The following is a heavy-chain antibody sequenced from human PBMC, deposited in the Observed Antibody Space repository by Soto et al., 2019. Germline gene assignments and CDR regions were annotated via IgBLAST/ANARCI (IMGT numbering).Heavy chain of an antibody. CDR2: IFHGGRT. V-gene: IGHV4-30-2*02. J-gene: IGHJ4*02. D-gene: IGHD6-19*01. CDR3: ARSGAGSGWL. CDR1: GAPITWGDYS. Sequence: KPSETLSLTCAISGAPITWGDYSWNWIRQPPGKGLEWIGYIFHGGRTSYNSSLKSRVTISVDTSKNQFSLKLSSVTAADTAIYYCARSGAGSGWLGGQGTLVTVSS.